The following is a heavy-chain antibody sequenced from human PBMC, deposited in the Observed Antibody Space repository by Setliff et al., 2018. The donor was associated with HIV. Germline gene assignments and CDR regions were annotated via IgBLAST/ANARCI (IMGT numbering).Heavy chain of an antibody. J-gene: IGHJ6*02. CDR2: VNPEDSET. CDR1: GYTFIDYY. Sequence: ASVQVSCKASGYTFIDYYIHWVQQAPGKGLEWMGHVNPEDSETIYADKFQDRVTIAADTSTDTAYMELSSLRSEDTAVYYCARGGWSGGGPLHYSYYYLDVWGQGTAVTVSS. V-gene: IGHV1-69-2*01. CDR3: ARGGWSGGGPLHYSYYYLDV. D-gene: IGHD2-15*01.